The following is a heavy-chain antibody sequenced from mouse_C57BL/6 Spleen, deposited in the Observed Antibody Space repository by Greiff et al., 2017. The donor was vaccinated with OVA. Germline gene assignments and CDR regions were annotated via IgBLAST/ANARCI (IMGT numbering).Heavy chain of an antibody. J-gene: IGHJ2*01. CDR1: GFNIKDDY. D-gene: IGHD4-1*01. Sequence: VQLKQSGAELVRPGASVKLSCPASGFNIKDDYMHWVKQRPEQGLEWIGWIDPENGDTEYASKFQGKATITADTSSNTAYLQLSSLTSEDTAVYYCTTPRTGTGAFDYWGQGTTLTVSS. CDR2: IDPENGDT. V-gene: IGHV14-4*01. CDR3: TTPRTGTGAFDY.